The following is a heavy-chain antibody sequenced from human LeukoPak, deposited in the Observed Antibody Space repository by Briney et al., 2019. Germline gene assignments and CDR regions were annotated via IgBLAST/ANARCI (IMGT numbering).Heavy chain of an antibody. V-gene: IGHV3-9*01. Sequence: GGSLRLSCAASGFTFDDYAMHWVRQAPGKGLEWVSGISWNSGSIGNADSVKGRFTISRDNAKNSLYLQMNSLRAEDTAVYYCATAPPDYYDSSGDAFDIWGQGTMVTVSS. CDR3: ATAPPDYYDSSGDAFDI. CDR2: ISWNSGSI. CDR1: GFTFDDYA. J-gene: IGHJ3*02. D-gene: IGHD3-22*01.